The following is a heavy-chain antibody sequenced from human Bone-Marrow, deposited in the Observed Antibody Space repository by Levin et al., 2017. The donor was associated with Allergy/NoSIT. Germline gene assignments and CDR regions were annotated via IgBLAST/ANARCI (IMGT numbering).Heavy chain of an antibody. Sequence: GASVKVSCKTSGGIFSSYAINWVRQAPGQGLEWMGNIMPIFDSTIYSPKFRGRVTITADKSTTTSYMEVHGLTSDDTAVYYCARVSGSSSLSGLHPWGQGTLVTVSS. CDR1: GGIFSSYA. V-gene: IGHV1-69*06. CDR2: IMPIFDST. J-gene: IGHJ5*02. CDR3: ARVSGSSSLSGLHP. D-gene: IGHD6-13*01.